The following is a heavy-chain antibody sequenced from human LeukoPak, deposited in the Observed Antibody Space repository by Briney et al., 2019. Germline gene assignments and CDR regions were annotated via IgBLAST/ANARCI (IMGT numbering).Heavy chain of an antibody. CDR1: GLTFSNYA. CDR3: SKDPNGDYVGAFDM. CDR2: ITGSGRGT. V-gene: IGHV3-23*01. Sequence: QPGGSLTLSCTASGLTFSNYATTWVRQAPGKALEWVSSITGSGRGTYYADSVKGRFSVSRDNSQNTVFLHMNSLRADDTALYYCSKDPNGDYVGAFDMWGPGTMVTVSS. J-gene: IGHJ3*02. D-gene: IGHD4-17*01.